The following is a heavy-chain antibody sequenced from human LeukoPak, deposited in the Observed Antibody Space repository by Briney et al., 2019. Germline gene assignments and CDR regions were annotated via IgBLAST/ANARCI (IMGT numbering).Heavy chain of an antibody. V-gene: IGHV1-46*01. CDR1: GCSFTNYY. CDR2: INPSGGST. D-gene: IGHD2-2*01. CDR3: ARYCSSTSCYEEIFGY. Sequence: ASVKVSCKASGCSFTNYYMHWVRQAPGQGLEWTGVINPSGGSTSYAQKFQGRVTMTRDTFTSTVYMELSSLRSEDTAVYYCARYCSSTSCYEEIFGYWGQGTLVTVSS. J-gene: IGHJ4*02.